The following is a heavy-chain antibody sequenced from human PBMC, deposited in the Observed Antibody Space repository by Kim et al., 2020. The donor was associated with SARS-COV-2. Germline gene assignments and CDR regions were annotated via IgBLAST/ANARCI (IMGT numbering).Heavy chain of an antibody. CDR3: ARVAKVGGYSYGYVDY. V-gene: IGHV4-4*08. Sequence: SLKSRVTISVGTSKNQFSLKLSSVTAADTAVYYCARVAKVGGYSYGYVDYWGQGTLVTVSS. J-gene: IGHJ4*02. D-gene: IGHD5-18*01.